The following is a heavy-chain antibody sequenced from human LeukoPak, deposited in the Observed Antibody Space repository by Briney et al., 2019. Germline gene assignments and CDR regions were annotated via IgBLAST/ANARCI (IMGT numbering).Heavy chain of an antibody. J-gene: IGHJ4*02. CDR3: AREDDSSGFDY. V-gene: IGHV4-30-2*01. D-gene: IGHD3-22*01. CDR1: GGSISSGGYS. CDR2: IYHSGST. Sequence: SQTLSLTCAVSGGSISSGGYSWSWIRQPPGKGLEWIGYIYHSGSTYYNPSLKSRVTISVDRSKNQFSLKLGSVTAADTAVYYCAREDDSSGFDYWGQGTLVTVSS.